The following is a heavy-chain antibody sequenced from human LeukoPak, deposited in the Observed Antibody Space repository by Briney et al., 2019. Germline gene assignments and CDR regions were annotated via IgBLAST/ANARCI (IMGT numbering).Heavy chain of an antibody. CDR1: GFTFSTYG. Sequence: PGGSLRLSCAASGFTFSTYGMSWVRQAPGKGLEWVSAIGGSGGGTYYADSVKGRFTISRDNSKNTLYLQMNSLRAEDTAVYYCAKRGSGSYEDYYYYMDVWGKGTTVTISS. CDR2: IGGSGGGT. V-gene: IGHV3-23*01. D-gene: IGHD6-19*01. CDR3: AKRGSGSYEDYYYYMDV. J-gene: IGHJ6*03.